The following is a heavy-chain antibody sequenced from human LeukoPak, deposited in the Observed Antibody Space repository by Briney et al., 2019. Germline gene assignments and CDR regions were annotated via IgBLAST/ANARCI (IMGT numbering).Heavy chain of an antibody. CDR2: IYYSGST. CDR1: GGSISSGGYY. CDR3: ARDANEGYDPSRPNGQHNWFDP. D-gene: IGHD5-12*01. V-gene: IGHV4-31*03. J-gene: IGHJ5*02. Sequence: SETLSLTCTVSGGSISSGGYYWSWIRQHPGKGLEWIGYIYYSGSTYYNPSLKSRVTISVDTSKNQFSLKLSSVTAADTAVYYCARDANEGYDPSRPNGQHNWFDPWGQGTLVTVSS.